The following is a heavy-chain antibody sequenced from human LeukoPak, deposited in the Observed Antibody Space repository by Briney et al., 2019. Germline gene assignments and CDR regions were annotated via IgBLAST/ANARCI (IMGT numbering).Heavy chain of an antibody. J-gene: IGHJ4*02. V-gene: IGHV3-23*01. D-gene: IGHD3-10*01. CDR3: AKDGYGSGSFDY. Sequence: GGSLRLSCAASGFTFSSYAMSWVRQAPGKGLEWVSAISGSGGSTYYADSVKGRLTISRDNSKNTLYLQMNSLRAEDTAVYYCAKDGYGSGSFDYWGQGTLVTVSS. CDR1: GFTFSSYA. CDR2: ISGSGGST.